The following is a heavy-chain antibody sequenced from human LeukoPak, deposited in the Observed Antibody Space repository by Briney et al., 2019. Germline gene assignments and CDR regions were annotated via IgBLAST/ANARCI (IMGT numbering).Heavy chain of an antibody. CDR1: RFTVTTNY. CDR3: ARDSGPADPEAFDI. D-gene: IGHD1-14*01. CDR2: ISSGGDT. V-gene: IGHV3-66*01. J-gene: IGHJ3*02. Sequence: GGSLRLSCAASRFTVTTNYMHWVRQAPGKGLEWVSLISSGGDTHSADSVKGRFTISRDNAKNLLYLQMDSLRADDTAVYYCARDSGPADPEAFDIWGQGTMVTVSS.